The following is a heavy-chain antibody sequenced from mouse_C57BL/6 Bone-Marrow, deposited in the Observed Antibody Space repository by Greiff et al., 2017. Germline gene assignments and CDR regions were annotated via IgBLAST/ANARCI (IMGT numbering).Heavy chain of an antibody. CDR3: ARDYGYHWYFDV. D-gene: IGHD2-2*01. Sequence: DVKLQESGGGLVKPGGSLKLSCAASGFTFSSYAMSWVRQTPEKRLEWVATISDGGSYTYYPDNVKGRFTISRDNAKNNLYLHMSHLKSEDTAMYYCARDYGYHWYFDVWGTGTTVTVSS. CDR1: GFTFSSYA. V-gene: IGHV5-4*01. J-gene: IGHJ1*03. CDR2: ISDGGSYT.